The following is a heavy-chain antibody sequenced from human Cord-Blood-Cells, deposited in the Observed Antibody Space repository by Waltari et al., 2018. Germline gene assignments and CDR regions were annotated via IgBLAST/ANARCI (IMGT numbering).Heavy chain of an antibody. CDR1: VFTFGIYE. V-gene: IGHV3-48*03. CDR2: ISSSGSTI. CDR3: ARDLVTTVDY. J-gene: IGHJ4*02. D-gene: IGHD4-4*01. Sequence: EVQLVESGGGLVQPGGSLGLSCAACVFTFGIYEVNWVRQAPGKGLEWVSYISSSGSTIYYADSVKGRFTISRDNAKNSLYLQMNSLRAEDTTVYYCARDLVTTVDYWGQGTLVTVSS.